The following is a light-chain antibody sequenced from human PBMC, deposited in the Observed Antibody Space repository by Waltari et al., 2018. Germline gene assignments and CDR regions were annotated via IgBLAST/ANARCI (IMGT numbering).Light chain of an antibody. CDR3: GTWDSSMAVWL. CDR2: GTN. J-gene: IGLJ3*02. V-gene: IGLV1-51*02. Sequence: QSVLTQPPSVSAFPGHKVTISCSGGPSTIGNNGVYWYRQLPGSVPELLIYGTNGRPTGTPDRFSASKSGTSATLDITGLQPGDEADYCCGTWDSSMAVWLFGGGTKLIV. CDR1: PSTIGNNG.